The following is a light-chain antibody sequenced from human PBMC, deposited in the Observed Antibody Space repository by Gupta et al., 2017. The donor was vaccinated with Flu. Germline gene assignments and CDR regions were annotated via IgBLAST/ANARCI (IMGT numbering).Light chain of an antibody. J-gene: IGLJ1*01. CDR3: NSYTSSSPF. V-gene: IGLV2-14*01. CDR1: SSDVGGYNY. Sequence: QSALTQPVSVSGSPGQSITISCTGTSSDVGGYNYVSWYQQHPGKAPKLMIYEVSNRPSGVSNRFSGSKSGTTASLTISGLQAEDEADYYCNSYTSSSPFFGTGTKVTV. CDR2: EVS.